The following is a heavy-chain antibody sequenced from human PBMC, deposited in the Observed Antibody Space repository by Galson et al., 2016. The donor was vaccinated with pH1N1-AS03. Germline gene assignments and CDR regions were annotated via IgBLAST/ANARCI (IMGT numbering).Heavy chain of an antibody. CDR1: GGTLNNYA. Sequence: SVKVSCKASGGTLNNYAVNWVRQAPGQGLEWMRGISPIFGSANHAQKFQGRVTITADIFTNTAYMELSGLSSEDTAVYYCARGLTYHVGSGSVFWGQGTLVTVSS. J-gene: IGHJ4*02. D-gene: IGHD3-10*01. CDR2: ISPIFGSA. CDR3: ARGLTYHVGSGSVF. V-gene: IGHV1-69*06.